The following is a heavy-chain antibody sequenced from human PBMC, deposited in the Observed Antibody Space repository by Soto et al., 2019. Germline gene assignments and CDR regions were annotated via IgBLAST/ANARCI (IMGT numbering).Heavy chain of an antibody. V-gene: IGHV3-21*01. CDR3: ARSAADILTGYYNFDY. CDR1: GFTFSSYS. J-gene: IGHJ4*02. Sequence: GGSLRLSCAASGFTFSSYSMNWVRQAPGKGLEWVSSISSSSSYIYYADSVKGRFTISRDNAKNSLYLQMNSLRAEDTAVYYCARSAADILTGYYNFDYWGQGTLVTVSS. CDR2: ISSSSSYI. D-gene: IGHD3-9*01.